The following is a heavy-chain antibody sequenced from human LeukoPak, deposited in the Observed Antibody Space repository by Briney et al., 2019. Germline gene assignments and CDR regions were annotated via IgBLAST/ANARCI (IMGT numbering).Heavy chain of an antibody. V-gene: IGHV3-21*01. CDR2: ISSTSGYI. J-gene: IGHJ4*02. Sequence: GGSLRLSCAVSGFTFSSYSMCWVRQAPGKGLEWVSSISSTSGYINYADSVMGRFTISRDSAMNSVSLQINSLRAEDTAVYYCLLQMTYGELSDPDFRGQGTLVTVSS. CDR1: GFTFSSYS. D-gene: IGHD3-16*02. CDR3: LLQMTYGELSDPDF.